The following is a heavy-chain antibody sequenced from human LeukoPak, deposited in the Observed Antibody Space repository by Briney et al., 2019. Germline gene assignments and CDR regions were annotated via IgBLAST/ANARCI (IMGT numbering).Heavy chain of an antibody. CDR1: GFTFSSYA. J-gene: IGHJ3*02. Sequence: GRSLRLSCAASGFTFSSYAMHWVRQAPGKGLEWVAVISYDGSNKYYADSVKGRFTISRDNSKNTLYLQMNSLRAEDTAVYYCAKDSLWFGESNDAFDIWGQGTMVTVSS. V-gene: IGHV3-30*04. CDR3: AKDSLWFGESNDAFDI. CDR2: ISYDGSNK. D-gene: IGHD3-10*01.